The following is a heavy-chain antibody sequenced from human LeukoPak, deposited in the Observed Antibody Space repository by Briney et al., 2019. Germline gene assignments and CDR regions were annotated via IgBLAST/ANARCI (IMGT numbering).Heavy chain of an antibody. CDR1: GFTFSSYA. CDR2: IKQDGSDR. V-gene: IGHV3-7*03. D-gene: IGHD6-19*01. Sequence: GGSLRLSCAASGFTFSSYAMSWVRQAPGTGLEWVANIKQDGSDRNYVTSVRGRFTISRDNAESSLYLQMNSLRVEDTAVYYCVRNLAVAGTCFDSWGQGTLVTVSS. CDR3: VRNLAVAGTCFDS. J-gene: IGHJ4*02.